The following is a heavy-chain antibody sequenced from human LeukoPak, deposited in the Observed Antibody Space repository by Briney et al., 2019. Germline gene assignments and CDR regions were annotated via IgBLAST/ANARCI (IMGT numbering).Heavy chain of an antibody. J-gene: IGHJ5*02. CDR1: GYSISSGYY. V-gene: IGHV4-38-2*02. CDR3: ARVLWLNWFDP. Sequence: PSETLSLTCTVSGYSISSGYYWGWIRQPPGKGLEWIGSIYHSGSTYYNPSLKSRVTISVDTPKNQFSLKLSSVTAADTAVYYCARVLWLNWFDPWGQGTLVTVSS. D-gene: IGHD6-19*01. CDR2: IYHSGST.